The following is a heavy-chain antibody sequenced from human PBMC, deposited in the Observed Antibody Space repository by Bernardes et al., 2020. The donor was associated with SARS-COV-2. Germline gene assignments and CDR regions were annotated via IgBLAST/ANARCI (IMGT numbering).Heavy chain of an antibody. Sequence: GSLRLSCAASGFTFSDHWMHWVRQVPGKGPVWVSRMNSDGSSISYAGSVKGRFTISRDNAKNTLYLQMNSLTAEDTAVYYCARSQLYFGGYYMDVWGKGTTVTVSS. J-gene: IGHJ6*03. CDR1: GFTFSDHW. CDR2: MNSDGSSI. CDR3: ARSQLYFGGYYMDV. V-gene: IGHV3-74*01. D-gene: IGHD3-10*01.